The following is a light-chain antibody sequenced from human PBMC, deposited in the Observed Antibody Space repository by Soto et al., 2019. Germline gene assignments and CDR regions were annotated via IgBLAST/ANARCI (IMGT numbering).Light chain of an antibody. V-gene: IGLV1-40*01. CDR1: SSNIGAGYD. Sequence: QLVLTQPPSVSGAPGQTVTISCTGSSSNIGAGYDVHWYQQLPGTAPKLLIFGDSHRPSGVPDRFSASKSGTSASLAITGLQAEDEADYYCQSYDSSLSGLLVFGGGTKLTVL. CDR2: GDS. J-gene: IGLJ2*01. CDR3: QSYDSSLSGLLV.